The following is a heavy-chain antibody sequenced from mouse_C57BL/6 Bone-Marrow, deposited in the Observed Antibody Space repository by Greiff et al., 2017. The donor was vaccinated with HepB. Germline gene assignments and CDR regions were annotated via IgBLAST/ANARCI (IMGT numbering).Heavy chain of an antibody. CDR1: GYTFTDYY. CDR2: IYPGSGNT. J-gene: IGHJ4*01. V-gene: IGHV1-76*01. D-gene: IGHD1-1*01. Sequence: VQLQQSGAELVRPGASVKLSCKASGYTFTDYYINWVKQRPGQGLEWIARIYPGSGNTYYNEKFKGKATLTAEKSSSTAYMQLSSLTSEDSAVYFCASLITTVVATDAMDYWGQGTSVTVSS. CDR3: ASLITTVVATDAMDY.